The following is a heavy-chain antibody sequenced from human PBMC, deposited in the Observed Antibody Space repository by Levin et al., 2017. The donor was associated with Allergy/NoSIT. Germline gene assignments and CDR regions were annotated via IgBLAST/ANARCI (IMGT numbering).Heavy chain of an antibody. V-gene: IGHV3-9*01. CDR1: GFTFDDYA. J-gene: IGHJ4*02. CDR3: AGGPRYYFDY. CDR2: INWNSNSI. D-gene: IGHD3-16*01. Sequence: SCAASGFTFDDYAMHWARQAPGKGLEWVSGINWNSNSIGYADSVKGRFTISRDNAKNSLYLQMNSLRAEDTALYYCAGGPRYYFDYWGQGTLVTVSS.